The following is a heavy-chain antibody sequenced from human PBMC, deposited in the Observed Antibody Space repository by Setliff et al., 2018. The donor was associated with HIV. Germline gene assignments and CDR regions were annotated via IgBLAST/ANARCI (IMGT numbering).Heavy chain of an antibody. CDR3: ARDKGIREAASLDY. CDR2: ITPFVGIT. D-gene: IGHD6-13*01. J-gene: IGHJ4*02. Sequence: SVKVSCKASGGTFSDFRITWVRQAPGQGLEWMGEITPFVGITNYAQKFQGRVTISADESTATAYIELSSLTSQDTAVFYCARDKGIREAASLDYWGQGSLVTVSS. V-gene: IGHV1-69*10. CDR1: GGTFSDFR.